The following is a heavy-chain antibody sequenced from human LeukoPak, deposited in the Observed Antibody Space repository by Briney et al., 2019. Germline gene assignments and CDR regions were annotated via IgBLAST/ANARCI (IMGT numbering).Heavy chain of an antibody. V-gene: IGHV1-2*02. D-gene: IGHD2-2*02. J-gene: IGHJ4*02. CDR2: INPKSGGT. CDR1: GYTFTDYH. CDR3: ARDRGYCSSTSCYTTFDY. Sequence: ASVKVSCKASGYTFTDYHIHWVRQAPGQGLEWVGWINPKSGGTNYAQKFQGRVTMTRDTSISTAYMELSRLRSDDTAVYYCARDRGYCSSTSCYTTFDYWGQGTLVTVSS.